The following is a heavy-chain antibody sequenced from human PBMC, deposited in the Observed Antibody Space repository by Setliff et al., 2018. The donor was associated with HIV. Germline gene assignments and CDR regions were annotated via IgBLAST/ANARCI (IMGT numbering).Heavy chain of an antibody. CDR1: GDSISSGRYY. CDR2: IFTSGSA. J-gene: IGHJ1*01. D-gene: IGHD2-15*01. V-gene: IGHV4-61*09. CDR3: ARDSPADGGNPGRFQR. Sequence: PSETLSLTCTVSGDSISSGRYYWNWIRQPAGKGLDWIGHIFTSGSAFSSGTANYSPSLKSRVTISVDISKNQFSLKLTSVTAADTAMYFWARDSPADGGNPGRFQRWGQGTLVTVSS.